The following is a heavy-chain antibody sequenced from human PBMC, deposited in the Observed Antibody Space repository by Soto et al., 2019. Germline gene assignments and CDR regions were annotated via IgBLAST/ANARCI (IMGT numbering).Heavy chain of an antibody. V-gene: IGHV4-30-4*02. CDR1: GGSISSGDYY. CDR3: ARGVAVAVRFSDY. Sequence: TSETLSLTCTVSGGSISSGDYYCSWIRQPPGKGLEWIGYIYYSVSTYYNPSLKSRVTISVDTSKNQFSLKLSSVTAADTAVYYCARGVAVAVRFSDYWGQGTLVTVSS. D-gene: IGHD6-19*01. J-gene: IGHJ4*02. CDR2: IYYSVST.